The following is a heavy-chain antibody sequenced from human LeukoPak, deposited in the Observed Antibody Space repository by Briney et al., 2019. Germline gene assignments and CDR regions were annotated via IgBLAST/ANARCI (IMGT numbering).Heavy chain of an antibody. J-gene: IGHJ1*01. D-gene: IGHD2-21*02. V-gene: IGHV3-7*01. CDR1: GFTFSSYA. CDR2: INPDGRDT. CDR3: TSWGDTTAEYSQR. Sequence: GGSLRLSCAASGFTFSSYAMSWVRQAPGKGLEWVAHINPDGRDTYYVDSVKGRFTISRDNAQNSMYLQMNSLRVEDTAVYYCTSWGDTTAEYSQRWGQGTLVTVSS.